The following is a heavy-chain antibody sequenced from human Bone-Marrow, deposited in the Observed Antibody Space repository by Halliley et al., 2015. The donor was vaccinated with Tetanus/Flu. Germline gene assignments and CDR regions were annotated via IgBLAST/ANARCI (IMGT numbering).Heavy chain of an antibody. D-gene: IGHD3-10*01. CDR3: ARAGTYGSGKVFDN. V-gene: IGHV3-11*05. CDR2: ISADGAYT. J-gene: IGHJ4*02. Sequence: WISYISADGAYTPYADSVKGRFTISRDDGDNSLHLQMDSRTAAGSAVYYCARAGTYGSGKVFDNWGQGDLVTVSS.